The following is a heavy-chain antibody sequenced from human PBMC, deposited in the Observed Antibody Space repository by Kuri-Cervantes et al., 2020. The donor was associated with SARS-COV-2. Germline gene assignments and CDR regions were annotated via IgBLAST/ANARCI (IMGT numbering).Heavy chain of an antibody. D-gene: IGHD4-23*01. CDR2: ISAYNGNT. V-gene: IGHV1-18*01. J-gene: IGHJ4*02. Sequence: ASVKVSCKASGYTFTSYGISWVGQAPGEGREWMGWISAYNGNTNYAQKLQGRVTMTTDTSTSTAYMELRSLRSDDTAVYYCAISGVTRGFYFDYWGQGTLVTVSS. CDR3: AISGVTRGFYFDY. CDR1: GYTFTSYG.